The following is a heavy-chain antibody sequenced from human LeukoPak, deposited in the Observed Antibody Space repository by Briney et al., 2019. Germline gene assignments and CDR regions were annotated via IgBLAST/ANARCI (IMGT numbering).Heavy chain of an antibody. CDR2: ITASGSST. V-gene: IGHV3-23*01. D-gene: IGHD2-15*01. CDR1: GFTFSSYA. CDR3: ARACSGGSCYLAAFDV. J-gene: IGHJ3*01. Sequence: GGSLRLSGAASGFTFSSYALSWVRQAPGKGLEWVSAITASGSSTYYADSVKGRFTISRDNSKNTLYLLMNSLRAEDTAVYYCARACSGGSCYLAAFDVWGQGTLVTVSS.